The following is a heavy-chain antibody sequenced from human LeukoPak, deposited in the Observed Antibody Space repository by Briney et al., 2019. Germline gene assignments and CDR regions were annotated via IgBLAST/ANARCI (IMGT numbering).Heavy chain of an antibody. CDR1: GYTFTSYG. J-gene: IGHJ5*02. Sequence: ASVKVSCKASGYTFTSYGISWVRQAPGQGLEWMGWISAYNGNTNYAQKLQGRVTMTTDTSTSTAYMELRSLRSDDTAVYYCARDRAYDFWSGYYRFDPWGQGTLVTVSS. CDR3: ARDRAYDFWSGYYRFDP. V-gene: IGHV1-18*01. D-gene: IGHD3-3*01. CDR2: ISAYNGNT.